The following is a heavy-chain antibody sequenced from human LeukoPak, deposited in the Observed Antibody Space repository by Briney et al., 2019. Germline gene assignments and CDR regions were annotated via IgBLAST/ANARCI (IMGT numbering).Heavy chain of an antibody. CDR1: GGSISSGGYS. CDR2: IYHSGST. J-gene: IGHJ3*02. Sequence: SETLSLTCAVSGGSISSGGYSWSWIRQPPGKGLEWIGYIYHSGSTNYNPSLKSRVTISVDTSKNQFSLKLSSVTAADTAVYYCARDSRMTTVVTSDAFDIWGQGTMVTVSP. D-gene: IGHD4-17*01. V-gene: IGHV4-61*08. CDR3: ARDSRMTTVVTSDAFDI.